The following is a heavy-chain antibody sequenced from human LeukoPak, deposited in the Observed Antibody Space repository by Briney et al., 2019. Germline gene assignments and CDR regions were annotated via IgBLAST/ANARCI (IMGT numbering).Heavy chain of an antibody. CDR3: ARDTRGYSREHAFDI. J-gene: IGHJ3*02. Sequence: PGGSLRLSCAASGFTFGSYSMNWVRQAPGKGLEWVSSITTSSNYIYYADSVRGRFTISRDNAKNSLYLQMNSLRADETAVYYCARDTRGYSREHAFDIWGQGTMVAVSS. D-gene: IGHD2-15*01. CDR2: ITTSSNYI. V-gene: IGHV3-21*01. CDR1: GFTFGSYS.